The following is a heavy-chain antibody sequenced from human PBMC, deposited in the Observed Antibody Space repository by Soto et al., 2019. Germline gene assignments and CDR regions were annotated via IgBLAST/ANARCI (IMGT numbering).Heavy chain of an antibody. D-gene: IGHD3-3*01. CDR1: GFSFSDYG. CDR3: AKTRTIFVVVSRHYFAY. V-gene: IGHV3-30*18. Sequence: QVQLVESGGGVVQPGRSQRLSCAASGFSFSDYGMHWVRQPPGKGLEWVAYTSYDGSKTYYADSVMGRFTISRDNFKNTLFLQMNSLRPEDTAMYYCAKTRTIFVVVSRHYFAYWGQGTLVTVSS. J-gene: IGHJ4*02. CDR2: TSYDGSKT.